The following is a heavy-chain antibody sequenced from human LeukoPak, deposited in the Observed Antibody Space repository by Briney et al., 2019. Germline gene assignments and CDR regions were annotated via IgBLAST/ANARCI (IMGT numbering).Heavy chain of an antibody. CDR2: IYYSGST. V-gene: IGHV4-59*12. Sequence: SETLSLTCTVSGGSISRYYCSWIRQPPGKGLQWIGYIYYSGSTNYNPSLKSRVTMSVDTSKNQFSLKLSSVTAADTAVYYCARDGYNYYFDYWGQGTLVTVSP. CDR3: ARDGYNYYFDY. CDR1: GGSISRYY. D-gene: IGHD5-24*01. J-gene: IGHJ4*02.